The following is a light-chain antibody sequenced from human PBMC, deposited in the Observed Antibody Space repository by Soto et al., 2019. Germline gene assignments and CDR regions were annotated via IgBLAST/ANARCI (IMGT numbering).Light chain of an antibody. Sequence: EIVMTQSPATLSVSPGERATLSCRASQSVGSHLAWYQQKPGQGPRLLIYGETTRATGIPARFSGSGSGTEFTLTISSLQSEDSVVYHCQQYNSWPPTFGPGTKVDIK. V-gene: IGKV3-15*01. CDR1: QSVGSH. CDR2: GET. CDR3: QQYNSWPPT. J-gene: IGKJ3*01.